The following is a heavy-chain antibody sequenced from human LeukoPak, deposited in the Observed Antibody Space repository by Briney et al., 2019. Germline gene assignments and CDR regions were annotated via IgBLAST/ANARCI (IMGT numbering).Heavy chain of an antibody. CDR1: GGSISSYY. D-gene: IGHD2-2*01. Sequence: SETLSLTCTVSGGSISSYYWSWIRQPPGKGLEWIGEINHSGSTNYNPSLKSRVTISVDTSKNQFSLKLSSVTAADTAVYYCARGLRCSSTSCYRLSYFDYWGQGTLVTVSS. V-gene: IGHV4-34*01. J-gene: IGHJ4*02. CDR3: ARGLRCSSTSCYRLSYFDY. CDR2: INHSGST.